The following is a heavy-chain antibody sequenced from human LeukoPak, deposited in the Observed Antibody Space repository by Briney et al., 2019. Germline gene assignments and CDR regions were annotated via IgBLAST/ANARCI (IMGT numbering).Heavy chain of an antibody. CDR1: GFTFRSYG. J-gene: IGHJ6*03. Sequence: QTGGSLRLSCAASGFTFRSYGMNWVRQAPGKGLEWVSAISGSGGSTYYADSVKGRFTISRDNSKNTLYLQMNSLRAEDTAVYYCAKDRLRYCSSTSCYYMDVWGKGTTVTISS. CDR2: ISGSGGST. V-gene: IGHV3-23*01. D-gene: IGHD2-2*01. CDR3: AKDRLRYCSSTSCYYMDV.